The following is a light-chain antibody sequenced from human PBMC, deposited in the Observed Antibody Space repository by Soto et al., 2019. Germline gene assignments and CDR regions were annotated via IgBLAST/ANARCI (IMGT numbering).Light chain of an antibody. J-gene: IGLJ3*02. V-gene: IGLV1-44*01. Sequence: QLVLTQPPSASGTPGQRVTISCSGSSSNIGSNTVNWYQQLPGTAPQLLIYSNNQRPSGVPDRFSGSKSGTSASLAISGLQSEDEADYYCAAWDDSLNAWVFGGGTKVTV. CDR1: SSNIGSNT. CDR3: AAWDDSLNAWV. CDR2: SNN.